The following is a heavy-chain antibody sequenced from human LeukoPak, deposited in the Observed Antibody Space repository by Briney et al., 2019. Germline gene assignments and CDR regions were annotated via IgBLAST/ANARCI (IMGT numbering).Heavy chain of an antibody. CDR2: ISYDGSNK. D-gene: IGHD5-24*01. J-gene: IGHJ4*02. CDR1: GFTFSSYA. Sequence: GGSLRLSCAASGFTFSSYAMHWVRQAPGKGLEWVAVISYDGSNKYYADSVKGRFTISRDNSKNTLYLQMNSLRAEDTAVYYCAALGWLPLKFDYWGQGTLVTVSS. CDR3: AALGWLPLKFDY. V-gene: IGHV3-30*01.